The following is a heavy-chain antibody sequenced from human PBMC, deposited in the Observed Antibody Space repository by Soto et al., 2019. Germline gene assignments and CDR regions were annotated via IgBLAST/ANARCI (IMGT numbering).Heavy chain of an antibody. D-gene: IGHD3-3*01. J-gene: IGHJ4*02. CDR1: GYTFSDYY. CDR2: IDTSGTKI. CDR3: ASLYDMWSGYLSPVDY. Sequence: QVQLVESGGDLVKPGGSLRLSCAASGYTFSDYYMSWIRQAPGKGPEWISYIDTSGTKIYYADSVKGRFNITRDNAKNSLDLEMDSLRDEDTAVYYCASLYDMWSGYLSPVDYWGQGTLVTVSS. V-gene: IGHV3-11*01.